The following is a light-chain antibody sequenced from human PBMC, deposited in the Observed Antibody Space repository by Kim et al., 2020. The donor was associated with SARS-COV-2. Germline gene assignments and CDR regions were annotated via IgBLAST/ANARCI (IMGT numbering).Light chain of an antibody. CDR2: DVN. Sequence: QSALTQPASVSGSPGQSITISCTGTSNDIGAYNYVSWHQQHPGKARKLTIYDVNNRPSGVSNRFSGSKSGNTASLTISGLQAEDEADYYCSSYTSGNTCVFGTGTKVTVL. V-gene: IGLV2-14*03. J-gene: IGLJ1*01. CDR3: SSYTSGNTCV. CDR1: SNDIGAYNY.